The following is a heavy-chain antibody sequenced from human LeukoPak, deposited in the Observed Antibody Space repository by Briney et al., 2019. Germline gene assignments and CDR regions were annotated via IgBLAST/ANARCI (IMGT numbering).Heavy chain of an antibody. CDR1: GGPISSGGYY. V-gene: IGHV4-31*03. CDR2: IYYSGST. CDR3: ARVIPAAILDY. D-gene: IGHD2-2*01. Sequence: SETLSLTCTVSGGPISSGGYYWSWIRQHPGKGLEWIGYIYYSGSTYYNPSLKSRVTISVDTSKNQFSLKLSSVTAADTAVYYCARVIPAAILDYWGQGSLVTVSA. J-gene: IGHJ4*02.